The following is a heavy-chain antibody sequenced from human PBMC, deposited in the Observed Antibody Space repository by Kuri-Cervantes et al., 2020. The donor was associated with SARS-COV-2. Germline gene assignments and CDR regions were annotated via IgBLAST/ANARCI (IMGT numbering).Heavy chain of an antibody. Sequence: GESLKISCAASGFTFSSAWMSWVRQAPGKGLEWVAYVSSDNSYKRYVDSVKGRFTISRDNAKNSLYLQMNSLRAEDTAVYYCARDPSISDYWGQGTLVTVSS. D-gene: IGHD3-3*01. J-gene: IGHJ4*02. CDR3: ARDPSISDY. V-gene: IGHV3-11*05. CDR2: VSSDNSYK. CDR1: GFTFSSAW.